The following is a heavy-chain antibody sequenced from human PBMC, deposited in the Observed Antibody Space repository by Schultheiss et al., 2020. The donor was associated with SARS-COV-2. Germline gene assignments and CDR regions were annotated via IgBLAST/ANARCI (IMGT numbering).Heavy chain of an antibody. Sequence: GGSLRLSCAASGFTFSSYAMHWVRQAPGKGLEWVAVISYDGSNKYYADSVKGRFTISRDNSKNTLYLQMNSLRAEDTAVYYCAKGKRITMIVPFDYWGQGTLVTVSS. V-gene: IGHV3-30*04. CDR3: AKGKRITMIVPFDY. CDR2: ISYDGSNK. CDR1: GFTFSSYA. J-gene: IGHJ4*02. D-gene: IGHD3-22*01.